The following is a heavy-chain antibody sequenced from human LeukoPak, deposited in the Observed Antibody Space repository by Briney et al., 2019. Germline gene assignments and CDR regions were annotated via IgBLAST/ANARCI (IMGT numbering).Heavy chain of an antibody. CDR2: TNWDGAST. J-gene: IGHJ6*03. CDR3: GRVYCSTTSCYDYYDYYMDV. D-gene: IGHD2-2*01. CDR1: GFRFGDYG. Sequence: GGSLRLSCAASGFRFGDYGMSWVRHVPGKGLEWVSGTNWDGASTGYADSVKGRFTISRDNVKNFLYLQMNSLRVEDTAVYFCGRVYCSTTSCYDYYDYYMDVWGKGTTVTVSS. V-gene: IGHV3-20*04.